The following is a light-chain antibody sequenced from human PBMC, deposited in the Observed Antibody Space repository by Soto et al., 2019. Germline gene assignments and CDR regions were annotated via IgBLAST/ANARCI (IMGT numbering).Light chain of an antibody. CDR3: QQYSSWLWT. V-gene: IGKV3-15*01. CDR1: QSVGTK. CDR2: GAS. J-gene: IGKJ1*01. Sequence: IVVPQSPSTLSVSPLERANLSCRASQSVGTKLACYQQTPGQAPRLLIYGASNRATGVPARISGSVSGTEFTLTIASLQSEDFAVYYCQQYSSWLWTFGQGTKVDIK.